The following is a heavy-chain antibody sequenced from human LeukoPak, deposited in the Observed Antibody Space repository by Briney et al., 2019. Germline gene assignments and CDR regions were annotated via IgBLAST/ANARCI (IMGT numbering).Heavy chain of an antibody. D-gene: IGHD1-26*01. CDR3: ARDNSVGDTAWWFDP. J-gene: IGHJ5*02. V-gene: IGHV1-46*01. CDR1: GYTFSSYY. Sequence: ASVKVSCKASGYTFSSYYVHWVRQAPGQGLEWMGMIIPSDGFTSYAQKFQGRLSLTRDMSTSTDYMELSSLRSEDTAVYYCARDNSVGDTAWWFDPWGQGTLVTVSS. CDR2: IIPSDGFT.